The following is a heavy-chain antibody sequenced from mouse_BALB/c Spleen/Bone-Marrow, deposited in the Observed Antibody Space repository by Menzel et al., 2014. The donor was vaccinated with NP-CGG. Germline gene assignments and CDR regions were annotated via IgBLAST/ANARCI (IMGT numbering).Heavy chain of an antibody. J-gene: IGHJ2*01. CDR1: GYTFSSYV. D-gene: IGHD2-3*01. V-gene: IGHV1-14*01. CDR3: ARRRDDGYYRWDY. CDR2: INPYNDGT. Sequence: VQLQQSGPELVKPGASVKMSCKASGYTFSSYVMHWVKQKPGLGLEWIGGINPYNDGTKYNEKFKGKATLTSDKSSSTAYMELSSLTSEDSAVYYCARRRDDGYYRWDYWGQGTTLTVSS.